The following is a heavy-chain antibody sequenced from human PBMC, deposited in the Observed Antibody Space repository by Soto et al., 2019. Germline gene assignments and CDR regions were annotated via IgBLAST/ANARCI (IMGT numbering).Heavy chain of an antibody. J-gene: IGHJ4*02. V-gene: IGHV1-3*01. Sequence: GASVKVSCKASGYTFTSYAMHWVRQAPGQRLEWMGWINAGNGNTKYSQKFQGRVTITRDTSASTAYMELSSLRSEDTAVYYCARVPNYYDRGPDFDYWGQGTLVTVSS. CDR2: INAGNGNT. CDR3: ARVPNYYDRGPDFDY. D-gene: IGHD3-22*01. CDR1: GYTFTSYA.